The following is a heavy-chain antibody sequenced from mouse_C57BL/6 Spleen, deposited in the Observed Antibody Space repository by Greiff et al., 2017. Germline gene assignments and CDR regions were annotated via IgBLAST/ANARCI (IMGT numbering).Heavy chain of an antibody. CDR2: IYPGDGDT. Sequence: QVQLQQSGPELVKPGASVKISCKASGYAFSSSWMNWVKQRPGKGLEWIGRIYPGDGDTNYNGKFKGKATLTADKSSSTAYMQLSSLTSEDSAVYFCARRGSSSAMDYWGQGTSVTVSS. J-gene: IGHJ4*01. D-gene: IGHD1-1*01. CDR3: ARRGSSSAMDY. CDR1: GYAFSSSW. V-gene: IGHV1-82*01.